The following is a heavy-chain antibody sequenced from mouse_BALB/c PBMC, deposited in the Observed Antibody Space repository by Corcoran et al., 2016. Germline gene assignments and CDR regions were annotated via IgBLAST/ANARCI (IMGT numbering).Heavy chain of an antibody. J-gene: IGHJ2*01. V-gene: IGHV8-12*01. CDR2: IYWDDDK. Sequence: QVTLKESGPGILQPSQTLSLTCSFSGFSLSTSGMGVSWIRQPSGKGLEWLAHIYWDDDKRYNPSLKSRLTSSKDTSSNQVFLKITSVDTADTATYYCARRDYFDYWGQGTTLTVSS. CDR1: GFSLSTSGMG. CDR3: ARRDYFDY.